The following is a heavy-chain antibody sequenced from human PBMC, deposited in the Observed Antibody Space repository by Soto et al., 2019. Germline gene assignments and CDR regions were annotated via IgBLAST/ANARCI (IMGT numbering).Heavy chain of an antibody. J-gene: IGHJ3*02. D-gene: IGHD1-7*01. Sequence: SETLSLTCTVSGGSISRSSYYWSWIRQHPGKGLEWIGYIYYSGSTYYNPSLKSRVTISVDTSKNQFSLKLSSVTAADTAVYYCARVRELNAFDIWGQGTMVTVSS. V-gene: IGHV4-31*03. CDR2: IYYSGST. CDR1: GGSISRSSYY. CDR3: ARVRELNAFDI.